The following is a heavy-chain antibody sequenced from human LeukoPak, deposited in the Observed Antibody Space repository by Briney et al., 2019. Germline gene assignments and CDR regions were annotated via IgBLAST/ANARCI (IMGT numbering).Heavy chain of an antibody. CDR1: GGSISSYY. D-gene: IGHD3-3*01. Sequence: PSETLSLTCTVSGGSISSYYWSWIRQPPGKGLEWIGYIYYSGSTNYNPSLKSRVTISVDTSKNQFSLKLSSVTAADTAVYYCASGRDGYDIRSPFDYWGQGTLVTVSS. CDR2: IYYSGST. CDR3: ASGRDGYDIRSPFDY. J-gene: IGHJ4*02. V-gene: IGHV4-59*08.